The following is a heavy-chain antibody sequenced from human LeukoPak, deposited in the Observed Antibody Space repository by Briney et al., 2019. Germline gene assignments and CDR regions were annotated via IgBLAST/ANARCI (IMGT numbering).Heavy chain of an antibody. CDR2: MYYSWSA. D-gene: IGHD4-23*01. V-gene: IGHV4-39*01. CDR1: GCSISSSSYY. Sequence: SETLSLTCTVSGCSISSSSYYWGWIRQPPGKGLEWIGSMYYSWSAYCNPSLKSRVTISVDTSRNQFSLNLNSVTAADTAVYYCARLYSSSRWYFDYWGQGTLVTVSS. J-gene: IGHJ4*02. CDR3: ARLYSSSRWYFDY.